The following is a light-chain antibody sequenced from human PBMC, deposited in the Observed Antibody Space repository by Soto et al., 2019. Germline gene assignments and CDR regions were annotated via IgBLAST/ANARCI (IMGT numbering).Light chain of an antibody. CDR1: QSISSY. CDR3: QQGYSTPPS. CDR2: AAS. J-gene: IGKJ2*01. Sequence: DIQMTQSPSSLSASVGDRVTITCRASQSISSYLNWYQQKPGKAPKLLIYAASSLQSGVPSRFSGSGSWTDFTLTISSLQPEDFATDYCQQGYSTPPSFGQGTKLEIK. V-gene: IGKV1-39*01.